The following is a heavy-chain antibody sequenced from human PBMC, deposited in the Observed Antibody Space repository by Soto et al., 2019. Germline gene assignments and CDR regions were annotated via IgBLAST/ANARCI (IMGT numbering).Heavy chain of an antibody. J-gene: IGHJ4*02. Sequence: QVQLVQSGAEVKKPGASVKVSCKASGYTFTSYAMHWVRQAPGQRLEWMGWINAGNGNTKYSQKFQGRVTITRDTSASTAYMALSSLRSEDTAVYYCARERSVAAAGTGYDYWGQGTLVTVSS. V-gene: IGHV1-3*01. CDR2: INAGNGNT. CDR1: GYTFTSYA. CDR3: ARERSVAAAGTGYDY. D-gene: IGHD6-13*01.